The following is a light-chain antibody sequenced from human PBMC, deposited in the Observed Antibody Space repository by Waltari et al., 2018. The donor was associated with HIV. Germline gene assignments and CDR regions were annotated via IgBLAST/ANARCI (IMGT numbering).Light chain of an antibody. Sequence: SLLTRSPCALSLAPWEGGTLSCRASQTVDSSYLAWYQQKPGQAPRLLIYGASSRATGIPDRFTGSGSGTDFTLSISRLDPEDFALYYCQQYNSSPFTFGGGTRVEIK. CDR3: QQYNSSPFT. CDR2: GAS. V-gene: IGKV3-20*01. CDR1: QTVDSSY. J-gene: IGKJ4*01.